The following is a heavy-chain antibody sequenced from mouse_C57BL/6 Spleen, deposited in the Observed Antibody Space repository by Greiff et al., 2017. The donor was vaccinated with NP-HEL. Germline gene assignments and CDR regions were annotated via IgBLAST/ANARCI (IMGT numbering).Heavy chain of an antibody. CDR3: ARDSYDYRAMDY. D-gene: IGHD2-4*01. J-gene: IGHJ4*01. Sequence: EVQVVESGGGLVQSGRSLRLSCATSGFTFSDFYMEWVRQAPGKGLEWIAASRNKANDYTTEYSASVKGRFIVSRDTSQSILYLQMNALRAEDTAIYYCARDSYDYRAMDYWGQGTSVTVSS. V-gene: IGHV7-1*01. CDR1: GFTFSDFY. CDR2: SRNKANDYTT.